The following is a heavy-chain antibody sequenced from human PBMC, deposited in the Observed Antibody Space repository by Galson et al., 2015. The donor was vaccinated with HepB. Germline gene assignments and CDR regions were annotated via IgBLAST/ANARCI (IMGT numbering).Heavy chain of an antibody. CDR1: GFTFSNYN. CDR2: ISYRSSYV. D-gene: IGHD5-12*01. CDR3: ARDLTPGANSGYDWRGFFDF. J-gene: IGHJ4*02. V-gene: IGHV3-21*01. Sequence: SLRLSCAASGFTFSNYNMNWVRQAPGKGLEWVSSISYRSSYVYYADSVKGRFTISRDNAKNSLYLQMNSLRAEDTAVYYCARDLTPGANSGYDWRGFFDFWGQGTLVTVSS.